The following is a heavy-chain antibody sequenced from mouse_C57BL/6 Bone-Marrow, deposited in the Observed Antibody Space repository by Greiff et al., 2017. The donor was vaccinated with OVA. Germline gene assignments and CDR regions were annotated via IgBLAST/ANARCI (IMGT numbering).Heavy chain of an antibody. CDR3: ARHYYGNGWYFDV. CDR1: GFTFTDYY. J-gene: IGHJ1*03. V-gene: IGHV7-3*01. Sequence: EVKVVESGGGLVQPGGSLSLSCAASGFTFTDYYMSWVRQPPGKALEWLGFIRNKANGYTTEYSASVKGRFTISRDNSQSILYLQMNALRAEDSATYYCARHYYGNGWYFDVWGTGTTVTVSS. D-gene: IGHD2-1*01. CDR2: IRNKANGYTT.